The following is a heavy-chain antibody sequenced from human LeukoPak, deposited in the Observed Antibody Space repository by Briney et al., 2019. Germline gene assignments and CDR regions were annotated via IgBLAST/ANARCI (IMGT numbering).Heavy chain of an antibody. Sequence: GAAVKVSCXASGYTFTSYGVTWVRQAPGQGLEWMGWISPYNGDTNYAQNLQGRVTLTTDTSTSTAYMELRSLRSDDTAVYYCARDGAVAAVFDYWGQGTLVTVSS. CDR2: ISPYNGDT. CDR3: ARDGAVAAVFDY. D-gene: IGHD6-19*01. V-gene: IGHV1-18*01. J-gene: IGHJ4*02. CDR1: GYTFTSYG.